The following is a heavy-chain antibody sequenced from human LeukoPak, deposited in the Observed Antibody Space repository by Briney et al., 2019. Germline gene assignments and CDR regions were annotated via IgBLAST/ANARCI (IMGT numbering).Heavy chain of an antibody. CDR3: AREKDDHGDPGPLDA. CDR1: GFMFSKSW. Sequence: GGSLRPSCAASGFMFSKSWMHRVRQVPGKGLVWVARIYNDGSTTNYADSVKGRFTISRDNAANTLFLQMSSLRAEDTAVYYCAREKDDHGDPGPLDAWGQGDLVTVSS. CDR2: IYNDGSTT. D-gene: IGHD4-17*01. J-gene: IGHJ5*02. V-gene: IGHV3-74*01.